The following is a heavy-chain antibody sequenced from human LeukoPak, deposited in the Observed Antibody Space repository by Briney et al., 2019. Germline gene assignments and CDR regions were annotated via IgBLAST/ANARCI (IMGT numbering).Heavy chain of an antibody. Sequence: GGSLRLSCAASGFTFSSYAMHWVRQAPGKGLEWVAVISYDGSNKYYADFVKGRFTISRDNSKNTLYLQMNSLRAEDTAVYYCARVGGTAMALTYFDYWGQGTLVTVSS. D-gene: IGHD5-18*01. V-gene: IGHV3-30*04. CDR1: GFTFSSYA. CDR3: ARVGGTAMALTYFDY. J-gene: IGHJ4*02. CDR2: ISYDGSNK.